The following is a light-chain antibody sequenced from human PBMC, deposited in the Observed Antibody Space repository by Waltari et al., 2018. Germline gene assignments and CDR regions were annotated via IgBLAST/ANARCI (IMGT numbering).Light chain of an antibody. J-gene: IGLJ3*02. CDR1: SSDVGAYNF. V-gene: IGLV2-14*01. CDR2: EVS. CDR3: TSFTSRSTWV. Sequence: QSALTQPVSVSESPGQSITISCTGTSSDVGAYNFVSWYQQHPGKAPKLMIYEVSNRPSGVSSRCSASKSGNTASLTISGLQAEDEADYYCTSFTSRSTWVFGGGTKLTVL.